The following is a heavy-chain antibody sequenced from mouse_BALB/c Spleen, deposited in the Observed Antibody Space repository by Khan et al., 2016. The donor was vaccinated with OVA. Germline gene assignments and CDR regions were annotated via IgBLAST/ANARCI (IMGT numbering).Heavy chain of an antibody. CDR2: INPSNGYT. J-gene: IGHJ3*01. D-gene: IGHD2-14*01. Sequence: QVQLQQSGAELARPGASVKMSCKASGYTFTSYTIHWIKKRPGQGLEWIGYINPSNGYTNYNQKFKDKATLTTDKSSTTAYLQLSSLTSDDSAVTNCVRDGADHRNDGWCAYWGQGTLVTVSA. CDR3: VRDGADHRNDGWCAY. V-gene: IGHV1-4*01. CDR1: GYTFTSYT.